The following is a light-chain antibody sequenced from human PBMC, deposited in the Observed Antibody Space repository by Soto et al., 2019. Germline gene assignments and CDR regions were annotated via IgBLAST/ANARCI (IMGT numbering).Light chain of an antibody. CDR2: DAS. Sequence: DIQMTQSPSSLSASVGDRVTITCQASQDITNYLNWLQLKPGKAPKVLIYDASNLETGVPSRFSGTGSGTHFSFTISSLQPEDIATYCCQQYDSFPYTFGQGTKLEIK. CDR1: QDITNY. J-gene: IGKJ2*01. V-gene: IGKV1-33*01. CDR3: QQYDSFPYT.